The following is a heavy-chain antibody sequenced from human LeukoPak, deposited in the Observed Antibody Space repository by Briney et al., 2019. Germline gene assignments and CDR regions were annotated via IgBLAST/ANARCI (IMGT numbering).Heavy chain of an antibody. CDR2: IYTSGST. Sequence: SQTLYLTCTVSGGSISSGSYYWSWIRQPAGKGLEWIGRIYTSGSTNYNPSPKSRVTISVDTSKNQFSLKLSSVTAADTAVYYCARSKRVWDSSGYYEYWGQGTLVTVSS. J-gene: IGHJ4*02. D-gene: IGHD3-22*01. CDR1: GGSISSGSYY. CDR3: ARSKRVWDSSGYYEY. V-gene: IGHV4-61*02.